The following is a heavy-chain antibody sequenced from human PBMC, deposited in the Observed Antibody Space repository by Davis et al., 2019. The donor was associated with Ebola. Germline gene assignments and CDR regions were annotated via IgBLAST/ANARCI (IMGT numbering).Heavy chain of an antibody. J-gene: IGHJ4*02. CDR2: IRSKAYGGTT. CDR3: AKSPWSGSFDY. CDR1: GFTFGDYA. V-gene: IGHV3-49*04. D-gene: IGHD1-26*01. Sequence: GESLKISCPASGFTFGDYAMSWVRQAPGKGLEWVGFIRSKAYGGTTEYAASVKGRFTISRDDSKSIAYLQMNSLKTEDTAVYYCAKSPWSGSFDYWGQGTPVTVSS.